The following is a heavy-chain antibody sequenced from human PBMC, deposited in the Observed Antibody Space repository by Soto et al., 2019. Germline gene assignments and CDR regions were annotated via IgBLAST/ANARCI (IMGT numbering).Heavy chain of an antibody. CDR3: ARIRSGRVQVWFDP. D-gene: IGHD6-19*01. CDR1: GFSLSTSGMC. Sequence: ESCPTLVNPTQTLTLTCTFSGFSLSTSGMCVSWIRQPPGKALEWLALIDWDDDKYYSTSLKTRLTISKDTSKNQVVLTMTNMDPVDTATYYCARIRSGRVQVWFDPWGQGTMVTVSS. V-gene: IGHV2-70*01. J-gene: IGHJ5*02. CDR2: IDWDDDK.